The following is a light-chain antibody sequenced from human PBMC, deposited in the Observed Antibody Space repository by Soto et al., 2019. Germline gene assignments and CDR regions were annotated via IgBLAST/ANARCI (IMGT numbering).Light chain of an antibody. CDR1: QDMHIY. J-gene: IGKJ2*01. V-gene: IGKV1-8*01. CDR2: GAS. CDR3: QQYYSDPYT. Sequence: AIRMTQSPPSMSTSTGDGVNITCRASQDMHIYLAWYQQKPGGAPKVLISGASTLQSGVPSRFSGSGSGTEFALTIRSLQAEDFATYSWQQYYSDPYTFGQGTKLEIK.